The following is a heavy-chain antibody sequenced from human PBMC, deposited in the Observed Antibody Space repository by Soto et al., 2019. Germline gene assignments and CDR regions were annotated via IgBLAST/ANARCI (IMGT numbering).Heavy chain of an antibody. Sequence: EVQLVESGGGLVQPGGSLRLSCAASGFTFNSHWMHWVRQAPGKGLVWVSRINGDGSRTNYADSVKGRFTVSRDKAKNTAFLQMDSLRAEDTAVYFCARELESGYWGQGTLVSVSS. CDR3: ARELESGY. V-gene: IGHV3-74*01. CDR2: INGDGSRT. J-gene: IGHJ4*02. CDR1: GFTFNSHW.